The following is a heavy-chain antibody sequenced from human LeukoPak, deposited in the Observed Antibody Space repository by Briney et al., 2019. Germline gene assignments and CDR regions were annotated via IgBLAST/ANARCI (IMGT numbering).Heavy chain of an antibody. CDR2: ISWNNGSI. V-gene: IGHV3-9*01. CDR3: ARDLSTFGVVTTPDY. Sequence: GGSLRLSCAASGFTFDDYAMHWVRQAPGKGLEWVSGISWNNGSIGYADSVKGRFTISRDNAKNSLYLQMNSLRAEDTALYYCARDLSTFGVVTTPDYWGQGTLVTVSS. D-gene: IGHD3-3*01. J-gene: IGHJ4*02. CDR1: GFTFDDYA.